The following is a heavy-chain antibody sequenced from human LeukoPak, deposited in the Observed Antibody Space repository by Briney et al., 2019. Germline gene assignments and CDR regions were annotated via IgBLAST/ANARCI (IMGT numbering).Heavy chain of an antibody. V-gene: IGHV1-18*01. CDR3: ARRGYDYVWGSLYYFDY. J-gene: IGHJ4*02. D-gene: IGHD3-16*01. CDR2: IDSRNGHT. Sequence: PGASVTVSCKASGYTFTNYGITWVRQAPGQGLEWMGWIDSRNGHTKYGQMFQGRVIMTTDTSTSTTYMELRSLRSEDTAVYYCARRGYDYVWGSLYYFDYWGQGTLVTVSS. CDR1: GYTFTNYG.